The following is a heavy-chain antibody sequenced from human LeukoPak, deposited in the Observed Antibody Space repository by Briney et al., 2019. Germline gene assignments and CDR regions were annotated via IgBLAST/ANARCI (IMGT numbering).Heavy chain of an antibody. CDR2: ISSSSDYI. Sequence: GGSLRLSCVASGFSFSDFYMSWIRQAPGKGLEWVSYISSSSDYINYADSVKGRFTISRDNAKNSLYLQMNSLRAGDTAVYYCARTLWPHDAFDIWGQGTMVTVSS. D-gene: IGHD3-16*01. J-gene: IGHJ3*02. CDR3: ARTLWPHDAFDI. V-gene: IGHV3-11*06. CDR1: GFSFSDFY.